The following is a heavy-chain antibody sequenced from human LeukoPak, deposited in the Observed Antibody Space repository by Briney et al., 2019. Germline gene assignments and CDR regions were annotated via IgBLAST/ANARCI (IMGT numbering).Heavy chain of an antibody. Sequence: ASVKVSCKASGYTLTGYYMHWVRQAPGQGLEWMGWINPNSGGTNYAQKFQGRVTMTRDTSISTAYMELSRLRSDDTAVYYCARTQYYDFWSGYLNFDYWGQGTLVTVSS. CDR3: ARTQYYDFWSGYLNFDY. CDR2: INPNSGGT. J-gene: IGHJ4*02. CDR1: GYTLTGYY. V-gene: IGHV1-2*02. D-gene: IGHD3-3*01.